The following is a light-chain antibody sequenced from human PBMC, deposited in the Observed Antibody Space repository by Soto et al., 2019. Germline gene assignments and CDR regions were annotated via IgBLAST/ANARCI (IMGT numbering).Light chain of an antibody. V-gene: IGLV2-14*01. CDR1: SSDVGRYNY. J-gene: IGLJ3*02. CDR3: SSYTTISTVL. Sequence: QSALTQPASVSGSPGQSITISCTGSSSDVGRYNYVSWFQQLPGEAPKLIIYEVINRPSGVSSRFSGSKSGNTASLTISGLQAEDEGDYYCSSYTTISTVLFGGGTKLTFL. CDR2: EVI.